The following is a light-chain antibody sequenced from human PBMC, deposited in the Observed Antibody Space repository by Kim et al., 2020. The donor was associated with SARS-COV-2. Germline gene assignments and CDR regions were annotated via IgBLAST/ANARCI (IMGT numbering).Light chain of an antibody. CDR1: HDIRNY. Sequence: DSQMTQSPSSLSASVGDRVAITCRATHDIRNYLAWYQQKPGGPPRLLIADTSTLQSGVPSRFRGSRSGTDFTLTITSLQPVDVATYYCQKYISAPLTFGGGTKVDIK. V-gene: IGKV1-27*01. J-gene: IGKJ4*01. CDR2: DTS. CDR3: QKYISAPLT.